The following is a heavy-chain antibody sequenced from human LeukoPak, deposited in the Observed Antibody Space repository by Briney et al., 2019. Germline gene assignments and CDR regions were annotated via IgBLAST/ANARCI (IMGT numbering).Heavy chain of an antibody. CDR3: ARAIVVVVAGEYYFDY. V-gene: IGHV4-61*02. D-gene: IGHD2-15*01. CDR2: IYTSGST. Sequence: SETLSPTCTVSGGSISSGSYYWSWIQQPAGKGLEWIGRIYTSGSTNYNPSLKSRVTISVDTSKNQFSLKLSSVTAADTAVYYCARAIVVVVAGEYYFDYWGQGTLVTVSS. J-gene: IGHJ4*02. CDR1: GGSISSGSYY.